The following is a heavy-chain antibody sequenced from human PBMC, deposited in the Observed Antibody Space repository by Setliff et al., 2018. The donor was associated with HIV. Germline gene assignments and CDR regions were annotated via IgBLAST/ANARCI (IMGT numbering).Heavy chain of an antibody. Sequence: PSETLSLTCTVSGGSISSHYWSWIRQPPGKGLEWIGSIYYNGITNYNPSLKSRVTVSVDTSKNQFSLKLTSVTAADTAVYYCARGHCSGTNCYGVDYYGMDVWGQGTTVTVSS. CDR1: GGSISSHY. CDR3: ARGHCSGTNCYGVDYYGMDV. V-gene: IGHV4-59*11. CDR2: IYYNGIT. J-gene: IGHJ6*02. D-gene: IGHD2-2*01.